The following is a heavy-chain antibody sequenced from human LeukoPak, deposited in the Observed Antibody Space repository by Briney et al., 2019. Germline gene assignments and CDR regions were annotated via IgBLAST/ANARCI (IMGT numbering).Heavy chain of an antibody. J-gene: IGHJ4*02. Sequence: SETLSLTCAVYGGSFGGYYWSWIRQPPGKGLEWIGEINHSGSTNYNPSLKSRVTISVDTSKNQFSLKLSSVTAADTAVYYCARGRGVVPAAITTLYYFDYWGQGTLVTVSS. CDR1: GGSFGGYY. D-gene: IGHD2-2*02. V-gene: IGHV4-34*01. CDR3: ARGRGVVPAAITTLYYFDY. CDR2: INHSGST.